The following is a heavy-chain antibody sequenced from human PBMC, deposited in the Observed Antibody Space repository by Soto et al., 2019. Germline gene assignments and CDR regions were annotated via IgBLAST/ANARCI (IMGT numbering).Heavy chain of an antibody. Sequence: EVQLVESGGGLVQPGRSLRLSCAASGFTFDDYAMHWVRQAPGKGLEWVSGISWNSGSIGYADSVKGRFTISRDNAKNSLYLQMNSLRAEDTALYYCAKDRGYGSGSFFDYWGQGTLVTVSS. CDR1: GFTFDDYA. CDR3: AKDRGYGSGSFFDY. CDR2: ISWNSGSI. V-gene: IGHV3-9*01. D-gene: IGHD3-10*01. J-gene: IGHJ4*02.